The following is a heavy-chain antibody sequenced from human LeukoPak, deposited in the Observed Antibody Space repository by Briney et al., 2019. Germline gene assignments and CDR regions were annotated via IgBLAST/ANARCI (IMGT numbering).Heavy chain of an antibody. CDR1: GFTFSSYG. CDR2: LAASGGST. J-gene: IGHJ6*02. V-gene: IGHV3-23*01. Sequence: PGGSLRLSCAASGFTFSSYGMHWVRQAPGKGLEWVSALAASGGSTFYVDSVKGRFTISRDNSKNMLYLQMNSLRAEDTAVYYCASPGLLGNGMDVWGQGTTVTVSS. CDR3: ASPGLLGNGMDV. D-gene: IGHD3-10*01.